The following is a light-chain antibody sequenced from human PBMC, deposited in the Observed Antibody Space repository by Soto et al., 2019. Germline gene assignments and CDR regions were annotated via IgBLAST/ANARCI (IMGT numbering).Light chain of an antibody. V-gene: IGKV4-1*01. CDR1: QSVLYSSNNKNY. J-gene: IGKJ3*01. CDR3: RQYYSTP. CDR2: WAS. Sequence: DIVMTQSPDSLAVSLGERATINCKSSQSVLYSSNNKNYLAWYQQKPGQPPKLLIYWASTRESGVPDRFSGSGSGTDFTLTISSLQAEDVAVYYCRQYYSTPFGPGTKVDIK.